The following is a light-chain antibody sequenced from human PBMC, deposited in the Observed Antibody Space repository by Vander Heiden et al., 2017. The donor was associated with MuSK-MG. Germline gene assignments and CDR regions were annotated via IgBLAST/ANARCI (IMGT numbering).Light chain of an antibody. CDR1: TGTVTSSHF. V-gene: IGLV7-46*01. CDR3: MLAYSGGRV. Sequence: QAVVTPEPSLTLSPGGAVTPPCGSSTGTVTSSHFPYWFQQKPGQAPRTLIYDTTNKHSGTPARFSGSRLGGKAALTLSGAQSEDEADYYCMLAYSGGRVFGGGTKLTVL. J-gene: IGLJ2*01. CDR2: DTT.